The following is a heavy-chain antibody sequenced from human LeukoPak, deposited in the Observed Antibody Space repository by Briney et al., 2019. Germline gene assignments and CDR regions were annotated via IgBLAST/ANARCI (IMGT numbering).Heavy chain of an antibody. V-gene: IGHV4-30-4*01. CDR2: IYYSGST. J-gene: IGHJ4*02. CDR1: GGSISSGDYY. D-gene: IGHD6-13*01. CDR3: ARVVRQQLVPDY. Sequence: SQTLSLTCTVSGGSISSGDYYWSWIRQPPGKGLEWIGSIYYSGSTYYNPSLKSRVTISVDTSKNQFSLKLSSVTAADTAVYYCARVVRQQLVPDYWGQGTLVTVSS.